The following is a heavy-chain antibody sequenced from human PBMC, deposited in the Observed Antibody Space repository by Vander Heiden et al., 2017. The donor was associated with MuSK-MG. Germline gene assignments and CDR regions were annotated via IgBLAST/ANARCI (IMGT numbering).Heavy chain of an antibody. CDR1: GFTFSSYG. Sequence: QVQLVESGGGVVQPGRSLRLSCAASGFTFSSYGMHWVRQAPGKGLEWVAVISYDGSNKYYADSVKGRVTISRDNSKNTLYLQMNSLRAEDTAVYYCAKGVYCSGGSCYPRRDYWGQGTLVTVSS. V-gene: IGHV3-30*18. D-gene: IGHD2-15*01. CDR2: ISYDGSNK. CDR3: AKGVYCSGGSCYPRRDY. J-gene: IGHJ4*02.